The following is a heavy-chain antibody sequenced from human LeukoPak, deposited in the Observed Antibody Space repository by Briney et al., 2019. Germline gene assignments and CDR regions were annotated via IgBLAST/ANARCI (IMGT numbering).Heavy chain of an antibody. J-gene: IGHJ5*02. CDR2: MNPNSGNT. CDR3: ARAFSLLIAGAFDP. V-gene: IGHV1-8*01. D-gene: IGHD6-19*01. Sequence: ASVKVSCKASGYTFTSYDINWVRHATGQGVEWIVWMNPNSGNTGYAQKFQGRVTMTRNTSISTAYMELSSLRSEDTAVYYCARAFSLLIAGAFDPWGQGTLVTVSS. CDR1: GYTFTSYD.